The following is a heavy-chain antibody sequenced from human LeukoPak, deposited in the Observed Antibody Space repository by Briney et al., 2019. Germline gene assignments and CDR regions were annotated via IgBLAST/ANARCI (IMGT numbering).Heavy chain of an antibody. Sequence: SQTLSPTCAVSGGSISSGGYSWSWIRQPPGKGLEWIGYIYHSGSTYYNPSLKSRVTISVDRSKNQFSLKLSSVTAADTAVYYCARVGDSSGYYLYYFDYWGQGTLVTVSS. CDR2: IYHSGST. V-gene: IGHV4-30-2*02. J-gene: IGHJ4*02. CDR1: GGSISSGGYS. D-gene: IGHD3-22*01. CDR3: ARVGDSSGYYLYYFDY.